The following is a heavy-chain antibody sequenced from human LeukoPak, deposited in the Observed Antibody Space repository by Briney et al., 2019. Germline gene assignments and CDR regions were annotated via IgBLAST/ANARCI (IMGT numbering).Heavy chain of an antibody. J-gene: IGHJ6*03. CDR1: GITFSSYG. Sequence: GGSLRLSCAAPGITFSSYGMSWVRQAPGKGLEWVSSISSTGGTTYYADSVKGRFTISRDNSKNTLYLQMNSLRAEDTAIYYCAKNGDRGAYCTGGTCYPYFYYYMDVWGKGTTVTI. V-gene: IGHV3-23*01. CDR2: ISSTGGTT. CDR3: AKNGDRGAYCTGGTCYPYFYYYMDV. D-gene: IGHD2-15*01.